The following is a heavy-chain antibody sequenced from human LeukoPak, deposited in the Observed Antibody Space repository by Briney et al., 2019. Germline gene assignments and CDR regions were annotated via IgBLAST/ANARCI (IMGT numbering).Heavy chain of an antibody. CDR2: INPNSGGT. J-gene: IGHJ6*02. V-gene: IGHV1-2*02. D-gene: IGHD2-2*01. CDR3: ARTPYCSSTSCYLFGAFYFPTSDPYYGMDV. CDR1: GYTFTGYY. Sequence: ASVKVSCKASGYTFTGYYMHWVRQAPGQGLEWMGWINPNSGGTNYAQTFQGRVTMTRDTSISTAYMELSSLRSEDTAVYYCARTPYCSSTSCYLFGAFYFPTSDPYYGMDVWGQGTTVTVSS.